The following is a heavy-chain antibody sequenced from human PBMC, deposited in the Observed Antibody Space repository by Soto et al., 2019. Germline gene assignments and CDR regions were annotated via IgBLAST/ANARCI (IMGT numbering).Heavy chain of an antibody. CDR1: GFTFSSYG. CDR3: AKASSGYYGRPGY. V-gene: IGHV3-30*18. J-gene: IGHJ4*02. Sequence: QVQLVESGGGVVQPGRSLRLSCAASGFTFSSYGMHWVRQAPGKGLEWVAVISYDGSNKYYADSVKGRFTISRDNSKNTLYLQMNSLRAEDTAVYYCAKASSGYYGRPGYWGQGTLVTVSS. D-gene: IGHD3-22*01. CDR2: ISYDGSNK.